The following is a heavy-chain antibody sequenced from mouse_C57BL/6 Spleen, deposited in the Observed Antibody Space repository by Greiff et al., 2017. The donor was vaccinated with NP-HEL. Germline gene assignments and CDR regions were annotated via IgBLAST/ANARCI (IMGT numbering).Heavy chain of an antibody. CDR3: ARPRTGTGYYAMDY. CDR1: GFTFSDYG. Sequence: DVQLVESGGGLVKPGGSLKLSCAASGFTFSDYGMHWVRQAPEKGLEWVAYISSGSSTIYYADTVKGRFTISRDNAKNTLFLQMTSLRSEDTAMYYCARPRTGTGYYAMDYWGQGTSVTVSS. J-gene: IGHJ4*01. D-gene: IGHD4-1*01. CDR2: ISSGSSTI. V-gene: IGHV5-17*01.